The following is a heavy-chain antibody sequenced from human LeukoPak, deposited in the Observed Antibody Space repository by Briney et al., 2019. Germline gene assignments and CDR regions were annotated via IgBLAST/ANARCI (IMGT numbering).Heavy chain of an antibody. CDR2: INPNSGGT. CDR1: GYTFTGYY. V-gene: IGHV1-2*04. J-gene: IGHJ5*02. CDR3: ARTPKISYCSSTSCPFGGFDP. Sequence: ASVKVSCGASGYTFTGYYMHWVRQAPGQGLEWMGWINPNSGGTNYAQKFQGWVTMTRDTSISTAYMELSRLRSDDTAVYYCARTPKISYCSSTSCPFGGFDPWGQGTLVTVSS. D-gene: IGHD2-2*01.